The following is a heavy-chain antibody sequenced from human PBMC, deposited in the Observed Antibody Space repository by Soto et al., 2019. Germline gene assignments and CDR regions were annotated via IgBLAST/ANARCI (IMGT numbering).Heavy chain of an antibody. CDR3: GLYGSGAYPPYFFDY. CDR1: GYSFTSYW. J-gene: IGHJ4*02. Sequence: GESLKISCKGSGYSFTSYWIGWVRQMPGKGLEWMGIIYPGDSDTRYSPSFQGQVTISADKSISTAYLQWSSLKASDTAMYYCGLYGSGAYPPYFFDYWGQGTPVTVS. V-gene: IGHV5-51*01. CDR2: IYPGDSDT. D-gene: IGHD3-10*01.